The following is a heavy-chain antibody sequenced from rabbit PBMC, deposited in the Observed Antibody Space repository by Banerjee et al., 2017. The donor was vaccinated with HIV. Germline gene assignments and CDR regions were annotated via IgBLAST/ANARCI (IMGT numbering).Heavy chain of an antibody. CDR2: IYTGSSGST. CDR3: ARDLAAVTGWNFGL. D-gene: IGHD7-1*01. J-gene: IGHJ6*01. V-gene: IGHV1S45*01. Sequence: QEQLVESGGGLVQPEGSLTLTCKASGFSFSNKYVMCWVRQAPGKGLKWIACIYTGSSGSTYYASWVNGRFTISKTSSTTVTLQMTSLTAADTATYFCARDLAAVTGWNFGLWGPGTLVTVS. CDR1: GFSFSNKYV.